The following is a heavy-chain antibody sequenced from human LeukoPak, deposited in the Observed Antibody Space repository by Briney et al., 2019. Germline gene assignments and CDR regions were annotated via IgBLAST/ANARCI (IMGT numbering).Heavy chain of an antibody. CDR1: GGSFSGFY. CDR2: INHSGST. J-gene: IGHJ3*02. Sequence: SETLSLTCAVYGGSFSGFYWSWIRQPPGKGLEWIGEINHSGSTNYNPSLKSRVTISVDTSKNQFSLKLSSVTAADTAVYYCARVGPIVATIDDAFDIWGQGTMVTVSS. V-gene: IGHV4-34*01. D-gene: IGHD5-12*01. CDR3: ARVGPIVATIDDAFDI.